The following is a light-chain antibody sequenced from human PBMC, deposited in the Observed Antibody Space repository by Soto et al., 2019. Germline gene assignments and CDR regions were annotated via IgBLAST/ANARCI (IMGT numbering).Light chain of an antibody. CDR3: QQYNNWPPIT. CDR2: YAS. V-gene: IGKV3-15*01. Sequence: EIMMTQSPATLSVSPGERATLSCRASQSVSNNVAWYQQKPGQAPRLLIYYASTRATGIPARFSGSGSGTEFTLXXSSXXSEXXALYYCQQYNNWPPITFGQGTRLEIK. CDR1: QSVSNN. J-gene: IGKJ5*01.